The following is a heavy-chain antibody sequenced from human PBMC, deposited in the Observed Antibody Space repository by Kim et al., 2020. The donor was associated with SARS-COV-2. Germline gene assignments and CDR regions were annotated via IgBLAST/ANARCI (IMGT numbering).Heavy chain of an antibody. CDR3: ARGRGSGSYFNGY. J-gene: IGHJ4*02. Sequence: YTPSLTSRVTISVDTSKNQFSLRLTSMTAADTGVYYCARGRGSGSYFNGYWGQGTLVTVSS. D-gene: IGHD3-10*01. V-gene: IGHV4-34*01.